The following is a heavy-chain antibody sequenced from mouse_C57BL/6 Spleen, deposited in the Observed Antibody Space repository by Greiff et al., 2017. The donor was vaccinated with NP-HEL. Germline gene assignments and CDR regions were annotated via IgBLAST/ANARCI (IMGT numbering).Heavy chain of an antibody. D-gene: IGHD2-4*01. CDR2: ISPRSGNT. Sequence: VQVVESGAELARPGASVKLSCKASGYTFTSSGISWVKQRTGQGLEWIGEISPRSGNTYYNEKFKGKATLTADKSSSTAYMELRSLTSEDSAVYFCARSGDYVRELYFDYWGQGTTLTVSS. J-gene: IGHJ2*01. CDR1: GYTFTSSG. CDR3: ARSGDYVRELYFDY. V-gene: IGHV1-81*01.